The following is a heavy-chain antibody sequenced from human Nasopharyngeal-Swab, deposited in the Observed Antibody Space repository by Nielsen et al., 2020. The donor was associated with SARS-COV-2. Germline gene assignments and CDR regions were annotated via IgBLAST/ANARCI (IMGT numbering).Heavy chain of an antibody. CDR2: INHSGST. J-gene: IGHJ6*02. CDR3: ARGGYSGYHYYYYGMDV. D-gene: IGHD5-12*01. Sequence: WRRQCPGQGREWIGEINHSGSTNYNPSLKSRVTISVDTSKNQFSLKLSSVTAADTAVYYCARGGYSGYHYYYYGMDVWGQGTTVTVSS. V-gene: IGHV4-34*01.